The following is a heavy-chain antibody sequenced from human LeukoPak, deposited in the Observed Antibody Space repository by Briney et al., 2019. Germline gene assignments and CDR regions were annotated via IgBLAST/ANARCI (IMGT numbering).Heavy chain of an antibody. V-gene: IGHV4-31*03. J-gene: IGHJ6*03. CDR1: GDSIRTGPYY. Sequence: PSETLSLTCTVSGDSIRTGPYYWRWIRQHPGKGLEWIGCIYYTGSTYYNPSLKSRVTISLDTSKNQFFLKLSSVTAADTTVYYCARDFRRAGDYYYYMDVWGKGTTVTVSS. CDR3: ARDFRRAGDYYYYMDV. D-gene: IGHD6-19*01. CDR2: IYYTGST.